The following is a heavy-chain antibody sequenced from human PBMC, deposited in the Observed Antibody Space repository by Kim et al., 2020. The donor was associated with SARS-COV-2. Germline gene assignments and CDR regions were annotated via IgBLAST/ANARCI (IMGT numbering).Heavy chain of an antibody. CDR2: INTDTGNP. CDR3: ARKVRGLVYFDY. Sequence: ASVKVSCKASGYTFTSNGMSWVRQAPGEGLEWLGWINTDTGNPTYAQGSTGRFVFSLDKSVSTAYLQISSLETGDTAVYYCARKVRGLVYFDYWGQGSLVTVSS. J-gene: IGHJ4*02. V-gene: IGHV7-4-1*02. CDR1: GYTFTSNG. D-gene: IGHD3-10*01.